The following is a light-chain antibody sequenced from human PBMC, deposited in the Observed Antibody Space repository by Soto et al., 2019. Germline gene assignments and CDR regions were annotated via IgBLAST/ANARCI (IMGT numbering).Light chain of an antibody. Sequence: QSALTQPASVSGSPGQSITISCTGTSGDVGGYYYVSWYQQLPGKAPKLMISEVSNRPSGVSNRFSGSKSGNTASLTISGLQAEDEADYYCSSYAGNNIFVFGTGTKLTVL. CDR2: EVS. CDR1: SGDVGGYYY. CDR3: SSYAGNNIFV. J-gene: IGLJ1*01. V-gene: IGLV2-14*01.